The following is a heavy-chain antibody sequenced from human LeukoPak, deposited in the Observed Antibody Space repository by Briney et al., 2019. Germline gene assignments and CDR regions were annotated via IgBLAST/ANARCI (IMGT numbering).Heavy chain of an antibody. V-gene: IGHV1-69*13. CDR1: GGTFSSYA. CDR2: IIPIFGTA. CDR3: ATSSRLITIFGVVIILTDYYYGMDV. J-gene: IGHJ6*02. Sequence: GASVKVSCKASGGTFSSYAISWVRQAPGQGLEWMGGIIPIFGTANYAQKFQGRVTITADESTSTAYMELSSLRSEDTAVYYCATSSRLITIFGVVIILTDYYYGMDVWGQGTTVTVSS. D-gene: IGHD3-3*01.